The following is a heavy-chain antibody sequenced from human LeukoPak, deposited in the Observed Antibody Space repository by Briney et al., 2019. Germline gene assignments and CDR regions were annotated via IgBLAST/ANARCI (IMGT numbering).Heavy chain of an antibody. CDR3: TRRVDATRWYDP. CDR2: INGDGSTT. V-gene: IGHV3-74*01. J-gene: IGHJ5*02. D-gene: IGHD2-15*01. CDR1: GFTFSTYW. Sequence: PGGSPRLSCAASGFTFSTYWMHWVRQAPGEGLVWVSRINGDGSTTNYADSVKGRFTISRDNAKNTLYLQMNSLRAEDTAVYYCTRRVDATRWYDPWGQGTLVTVSS.